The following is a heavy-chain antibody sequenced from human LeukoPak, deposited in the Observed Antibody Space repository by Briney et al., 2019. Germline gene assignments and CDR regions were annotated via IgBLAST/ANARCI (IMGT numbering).Heavy chain of an antibody. CDR1: GFTFSSYA. D-gene: IGHD3-10*01. Sequence: GGSLRLSCAASGFTFSSYAMSWVRQAPGKGLEWVSAISGSGGSTYYADSVKGRFTISRDNSKNTLCLQMNSLRAEDTAVYYCAKGFGGSGSYYNPYYYYGMDVWGQGTTVTVSS. J-gene: IGHJ6*02. CDR2: ISGSGGST. V-gene: IGHV3-23*01. CDR3: AKGFGGSGSYYNPYYYYGMDV.